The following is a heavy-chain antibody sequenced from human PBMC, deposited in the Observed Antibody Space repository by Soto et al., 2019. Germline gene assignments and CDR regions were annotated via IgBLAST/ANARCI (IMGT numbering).Heavy chain of an antibody. D-gene: IGHD3-10*01. V-gene: IGHV3-48*02. J-gene: IGHJ4*02. Sequence: LVESGGGLVYPGGSRTLSGEGSGFGFSEHGMTWVRQAPGQGLQWVSYISSSSDSTYYADSVKGRFTVSRDNAKNALFLQMNSLRDDDTATYYCARLPKGSLVTGWGQGVRVTVSS. CDR2: ISSSSDST. CDR3: ARLPKGSLVTG. CDR1: GFGFSEHG.